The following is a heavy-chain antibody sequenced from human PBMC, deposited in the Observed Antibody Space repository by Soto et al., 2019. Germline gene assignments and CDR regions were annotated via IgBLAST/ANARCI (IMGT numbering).Heavy chain of an antibody. Sequence: SETLSLTWIVSCGSISSGYNYWSWIRQPPGKGLEWIGYISYSGSSYYNPSLKSRFTISIDMSKKQFSLNLRSVTAADTAVYYSARDGWQMVRGVSISGCTDLWGKGHTVTVSS. V-gene: IGHV4-30-4*01. CDR3: ARDGWQMVRGVSISGCTDL. CDR2: ISYSGSS. J-gene: IGHJ6*04. D-gene: IGHD3-10*01. CDR1: CGSISSGYNY.